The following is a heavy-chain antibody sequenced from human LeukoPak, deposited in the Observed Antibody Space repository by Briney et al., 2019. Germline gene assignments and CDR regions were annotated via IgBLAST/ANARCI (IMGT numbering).Heavy chain of an antibody. J-gene: IGHJ4*02. V-gene: IGHV3-21*01. CDR1: GFTFSSYS. Sequence: PGGSLRLSCAASGFTFSSYSMNWVRQARGKGLEWVSSISSSSSYIYYADSVKGRFTISRDNAKNSLYLQMNSLRAEDTAVYYCARDWCSSSSYYRRFDSWGQGTLVTVSS. CDR3: ARDWCSSSSYYRRFDS. D-gene: IGHD2-2*02. CDR2: ISSSSSYI.